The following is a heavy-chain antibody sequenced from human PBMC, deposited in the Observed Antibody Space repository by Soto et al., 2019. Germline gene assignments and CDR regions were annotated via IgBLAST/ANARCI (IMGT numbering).Heavy chain of an antibody. V-gene: IGHV1-18*01. J-gene: IGHJ5*02. CDR3: ARDLLWFGGSEPNWFDP. CDR2: ISAYNGNT. D-gene: IGHD3-10*01. CDR1: GYTFTSYG. Sequence: EASVKVSCKASGYTFTSYGISWVRQAPGQGLEWMGWISAYNGNTNYAQKLQGRVTMTTDTSTSTAYMELRSLRSDDTAVYYCARDLLWFGGSEPNWFDPWGQGTLVTVS.